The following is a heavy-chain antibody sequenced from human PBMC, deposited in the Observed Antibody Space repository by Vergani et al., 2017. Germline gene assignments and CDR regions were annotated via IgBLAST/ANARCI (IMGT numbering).Heavy chain of an antibody. J-gene: IGHJ6*03. Sequence: QVQLVQSGAEVKKPGSSVKVSCKASGGTFSSYAISWVRQAPGQGLEWMGGIIPIFGTANYAQKFQGRVTITADESTSTAYMELSSLRSEDTAVYYCARSPSNIYCSGGSCYSYYYYMDVWGKGP. V-gene: IGHV1-69*01. CDR3: ARSPSNIYCSGGSCYSYYYYMDV. CDR1: GGTFSSYA. CDR2: IIPIFGTA. D-gene: IGHD2-15*01.